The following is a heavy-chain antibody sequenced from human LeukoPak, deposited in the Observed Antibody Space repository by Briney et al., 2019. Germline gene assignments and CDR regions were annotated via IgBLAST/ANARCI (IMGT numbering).Heavy chain of an antibody. D-gene: IGHD2-2*01. CDR2: INPNSGGT. V-gene: IGHV1-2*02. J-gene: IGHJ5*02. CDR3: ARVSIVVVPAAWFDP. Sequence: ASVKVSFKASGYTFTGYYLHWVRQAPGQGLEWMGWINPNSGGTNYAQKFQGRVTMNRDRYISTAAVGQSRLRSDDTAVYYCARVSIVVVPAAWFDPWGQGTLVTVSS. CDR1: GYTFTGYY.